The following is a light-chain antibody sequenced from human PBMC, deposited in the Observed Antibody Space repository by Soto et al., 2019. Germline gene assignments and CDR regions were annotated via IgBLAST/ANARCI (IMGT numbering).Light chain of an antibody. CDR3: SSYLSSSTLWM. CDR1: TIDVADFNY. V-gene: IGLV2-14*03. CDR2: DVS. J-gene: IGLJ3*02. Sequence: QSVLTQPASVSGSLGQSITISCTGATIDVADFNYISWYQQHPGKAPQLMIYDVSNRPSGVSDRFSGSKSGNTASLSISGLQAEDEADYHCSSYLSSSTLWMFGGGTKLTVL.